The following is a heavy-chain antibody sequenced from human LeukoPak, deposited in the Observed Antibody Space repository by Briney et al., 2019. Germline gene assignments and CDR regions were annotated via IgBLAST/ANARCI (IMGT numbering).Heavy chain of an antibody. CDR3: ARGARAGYNLEPFDY. CDR2: IYYSGST. Sequence: SETLSLTCTVSGGSISSSSYYWGWIRQPPGKGLEWIGSIYYSGSTYYNPSLKSRVTISVDTSKNQFSLKLSSVTAADTAVYYCARGARAGYNLEPFDYWGQGTLVTVSS. J-gene: IGHJ4*02. V-gene: IGHV4-39*01. D-gene: IGHD5-24*01. CDR1: GGSISSSSYY.